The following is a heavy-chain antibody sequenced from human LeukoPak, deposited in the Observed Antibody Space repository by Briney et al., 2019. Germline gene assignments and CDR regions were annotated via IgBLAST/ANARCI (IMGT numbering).Heavy chain of an antibody. V-gene: IGHV3-48*02. CDR2: ISSSSSTI. CDR3: ARDRATVTTSDGLDI. D-gene: IGHD4-17*01. Sequence: PGESLRLSCAASGFSFSTYSMNWVRQAPGKGLEWVSYISSSSSTIYYADSVKGRFTISRDNAKNSLYLQMNSLRDEDTAVYYCARDRATVTTSDGLDIWGQGTMVTVSS. CDR1: GFSFSTYS. J-gene: IGHJ3*02.